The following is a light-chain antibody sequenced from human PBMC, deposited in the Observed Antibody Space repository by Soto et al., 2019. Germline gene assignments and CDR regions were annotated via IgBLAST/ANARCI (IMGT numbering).Light chain of an antibody. Sequence: QSVLAQPPSVSGSPGQSGAISCTGTSSDVGSYNRVSWYQQPPGAAPKLMIYEVSNRPSGVPDRFSGSKSGNTASLTISELQAEDEADYYCNSYTGSSTYVFVTGTKVTVL. CDR3: NSYTGSSTYV. V-gene: IGLV2-18*02. CDR1: SSDVGSYNR. CDR2: EVS. J-gene: IGLJ1*01.